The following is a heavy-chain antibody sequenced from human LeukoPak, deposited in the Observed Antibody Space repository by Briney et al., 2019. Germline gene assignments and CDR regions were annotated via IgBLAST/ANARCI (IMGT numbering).Heavy chain of an antibody. CDR2: IYYSGST. D-gene: IGHD6-13*01. Sequence: SETLSLTCTVRGGSISSYYWSWLRQPPGRGLEGIGYIYYSGSTIYNPSLKSRVTISVDTSKNQFSLKLSSVTAADTAVYYCARLGDSSSSNYFDLWGQGTLVTVSS. CDR1: GGSISSYY. J-gene: IGHJ4*02. V-gene: IGHV4-59*01. CDR3: ARLGDSSSSNYFDL.